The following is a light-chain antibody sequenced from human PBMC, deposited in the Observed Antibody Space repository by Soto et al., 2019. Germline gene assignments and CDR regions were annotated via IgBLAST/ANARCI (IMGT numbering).Light chain of an antibody. V-gene: IGKV4-1*01. CDR3: QQYYNTPLT. Sequence: DIVMTQSPDSLAVSLGERATINCKSSQSLLYSANNKNYLGWYQQKPGHPPKLLIYWASTRESGVPDRFSGSGSGTDFTLTISSLQTEDVAVYYCQQYYNTPLTFGGGTKVEIK. CDR1: QSLLYSANNKNY. J-gene: IGKJ4*01. CDR2: WAS.